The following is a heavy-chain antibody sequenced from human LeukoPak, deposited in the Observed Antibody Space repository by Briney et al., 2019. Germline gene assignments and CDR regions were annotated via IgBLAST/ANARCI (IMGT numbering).Heavy chain of an antibody. Sequence: RGSLRLSCATSGFSFDDYGMSWVRQAPGKGPEWVSGINWSGAGTGYADSVKGRLTISRDNAKKSLYLQMNSLTAEDTALYYCARDRSYGAFDYWGQGALVTVSS. V-gene: IGHV3-20*04. CDR1: GFSFDDYG. CDR2: INWSGAGT. J-gene: IGHJ4*02. D-gene: IGHD5-18*01. CDR3: ARDRSYGAFDY.